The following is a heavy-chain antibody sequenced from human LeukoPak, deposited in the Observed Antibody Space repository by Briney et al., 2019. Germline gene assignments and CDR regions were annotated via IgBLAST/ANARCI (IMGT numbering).Heavy chain of an antibody. CDR3: ARGREGPANYYGMDV. D-gene: IGHD1-26*01. V-gene: IGHV4-34*01. J-gene: IGHJ6*04. Sequence: SETLSLTCAVSGGSFSGYYWSWIRQPPGKGLEWIGEINHSGSTNYNPSLKSRVTISVDTSKNQFSLKLSSVTAADTAVYYCARGREGPANYYGMDVWGKGTTATVSS. CDR2: INHSGST. CDR1: GGSFSGYY.